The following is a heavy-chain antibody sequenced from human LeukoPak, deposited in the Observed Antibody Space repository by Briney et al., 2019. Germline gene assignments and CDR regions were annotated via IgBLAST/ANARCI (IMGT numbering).Heavy chain of an antibody. Sequence: PGGSLRLSCAASGFTFSSYSMNWVRQAPGKGLEWVSSISSSSSYIYYADSVKGRFTISRDNAKNSLYLQMNSLRAEDTAVYYCAREAYSSSWRDAFDIWGQGTMVTVSS. CDR3: AREAYSSSWRDAFDI. J-gene: IGHJ3*02. CDR1: GFTFSSYS. V-gene: IGHV3-21*01. CDR2: ISSSSSYI. D-gene: IGHD6-13*01.